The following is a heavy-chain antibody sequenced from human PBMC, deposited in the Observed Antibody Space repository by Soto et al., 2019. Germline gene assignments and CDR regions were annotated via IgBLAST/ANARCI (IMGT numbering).Heavy chain of an antibody. D-gene: IGHD6-19*01. CDR1: GYTFTYRY. V-gene: IGHV1-45*02. J-gene: IGHJ4*02. CDR2: ITPFNGNT. CDR3: AIGWAVAGNGQFDY. Sequence: QMQLVQSGAEVKKTGSSVKVSCKASGYTFTYRYLHWVRQAPGQALEWMGWITPFNGNTNYAQKFQDRVTITRDRSMSTAYMELSSLRSEDTAMYYCAIGWAVAGNGQFDYWGQGTLVTVSS.